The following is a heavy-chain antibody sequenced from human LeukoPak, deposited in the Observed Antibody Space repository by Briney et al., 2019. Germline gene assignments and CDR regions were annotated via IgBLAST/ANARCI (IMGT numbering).Heavy chain of an antibody. Sequence: GGSLRLSCAASGFTFSSYSMNWVRQAPGKGLEWVSYISNSSSTIYYADSVKGRFTISRDNAKNSLYLQMNSLRAEDTAVYYCARELPASYGYFDYWGQGTLVTVSS. CDR3: ARELPASYGYFDY. D-gene: IGHD5-18*01. CDR2: ISNSSSTI. V-gene: IGHV3-48*04. CDR1: GFTFSSYS. J-gene: IGHJ4*02.